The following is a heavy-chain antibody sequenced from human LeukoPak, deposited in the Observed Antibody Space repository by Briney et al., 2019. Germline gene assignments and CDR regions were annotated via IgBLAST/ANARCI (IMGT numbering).Heavy chain of an antibody. D-gene: IGHD1-26*01. CDR3: ARVDSGSYYSFDY. CDR2: ISSSGSTI. J-gene: IGHJ4*02. V-gene: IGHV3-48*03. Sequence: GGSLRLSCAASGFTFSSYEMNWVRQAPGKGREWVSYISSSGSTIYYADSVKGRFTISRDNSKTTLYLQMNSLRAEDTAVYYCARVDSGSYYSFDYWGQGTLVTVSS. CDR1: GFTFSSYE.